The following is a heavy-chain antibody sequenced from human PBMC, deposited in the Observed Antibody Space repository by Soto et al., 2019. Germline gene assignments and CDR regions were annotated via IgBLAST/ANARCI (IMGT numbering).Heavy chain of an antibody. Sequence: SITRTSSSGSIDYTNYSWGWIRQPPGEALEWIGTIYYSGSTYYNPSLKSRVTMSVDTSKNQFSLKLTSVAAADTAVYYGAKLVVPTSSWLASWGKGTLVTGSS. D-gene: IGHD2-21*01. J-gene: IGHJ5*01. CDR3: AKLVVPTSSWLAS. CDR2: IYYSGST. CDR1: SGSIDYTNYS. V-gene: IGHV4-39*01.